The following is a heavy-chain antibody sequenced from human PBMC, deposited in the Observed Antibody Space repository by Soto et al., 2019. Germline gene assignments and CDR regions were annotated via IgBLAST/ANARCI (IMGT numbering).Heavy chain of an antibody. V-gene: IGHV3-21*01. CDR2: VSGSGRYI. D-gene: IGHD5-18*01. CDR3: ARDRGDSYGQFDY. CDR1: GFTFSNYS. J-gene: IGHJ4*02. Sequence: GSLRLSCAASGFTFSNYSMNWVRQAPGKGLEWVSSVSGSGRYIYYADSVKGRFTISRDNARNSLYLQINSLRVEDTAVYYCARDRGDSYGQFDYWGQGTLVTVSS.